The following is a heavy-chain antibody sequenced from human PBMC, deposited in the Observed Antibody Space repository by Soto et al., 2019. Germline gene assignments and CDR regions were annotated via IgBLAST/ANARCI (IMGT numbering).Heavy chain of an antibody. D-gene: IGHD5-12*01. CDR1: GGTFSSYA. CDR3: ARGDVDIVATIVYYYGMDV. V-gene: IGHV1-69*12. J-gene: IGHJ6*02. CDR2: IIPIFGTA. Sequence: QVQLVQSGAEVKKPGSSVKVSCKASGGTFSSYAISWVRQAPGQGLEWMGGIIPIFGTANYAQKFQGRVTITADESTSTAYMELSSLRSEDTAVYYCARGDVDIVATIVYYYGMDVWGQGTTVTVSS.